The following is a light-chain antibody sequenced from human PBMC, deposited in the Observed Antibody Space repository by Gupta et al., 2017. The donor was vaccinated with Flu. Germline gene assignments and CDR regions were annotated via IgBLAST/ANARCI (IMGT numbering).Light chain of an antibody. CDR3: QQYGRSPFT. V-gene: IGKV3-20*01. CDR1: QSVSSSY. Sequence: EIVLTQSPGTLSLSPGARATLSCRASQSVSSSYLAWYQQKPVQAPRLLINGASSRATGIPDRFSGSGSGTDFTLTISRLEPEDSSLYYCQQYGRSPFTFGGGTEVEIK. CDR2: GAS. J-gene: IGKJ4*01.